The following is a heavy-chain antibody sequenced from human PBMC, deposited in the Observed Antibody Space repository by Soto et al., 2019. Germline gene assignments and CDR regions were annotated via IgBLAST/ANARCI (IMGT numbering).Heavy chain of an antibody. D-gene: IGHD5-12*01. Sequence: QVQLQESGPGLVKPSQTLSLTCTVSGGSISSGGYYWSWIRQHPGKGLEWIGYIFYSGSTYYNPSLKSRVTISVDTSKNQFSLKLSSVTAADTAVYYCARFLVEMATIDYWGQGTLVTVSS. V-gene: IGHV4-31*03. CDR1: GGSISSGGYY. CDR3: ARFLVEMATIDY. CDR2: IFYSGST. J-gene: IGHJ4*02.